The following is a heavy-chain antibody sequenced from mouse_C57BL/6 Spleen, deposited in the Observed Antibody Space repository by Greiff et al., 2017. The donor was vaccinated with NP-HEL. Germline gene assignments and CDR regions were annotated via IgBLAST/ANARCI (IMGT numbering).Heavy chain of an antibody. CDR2: LDPEDGET. V-gene: IGHV14-2*01. J-gene: IGHJ4*01. Sequence: VQLQQSGAVLVKPGASVKLSCTASGFNIKDYYMHWVKQRTEQGLEWIGRLDPEDGETKYAPKFQGKATITADTSSNTAYLQLSSLTSEDTAVYYCARIYGSSLYAMDYWGQGTSVTVSS. CDR1: GFNIKDYY. D-gene: IGHD1-1*01. CDR3: ARIYGSSLYAMDY.